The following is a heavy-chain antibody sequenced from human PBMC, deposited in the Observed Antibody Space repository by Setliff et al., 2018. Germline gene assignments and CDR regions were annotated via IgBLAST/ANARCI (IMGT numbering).Heavy chain of an antibody. CDR1: GGTFSNIG. D-gene: IGHD3-10*01. Sequence: SVKVSCKASGGTFSNIGISWVRQAPGQGLEWMGGIIPLFGTTNYAQEFQGRVTIATDESTSTAYMDLSSLTSDDTAIYYCAREKGYYNSGSYKYWFDPWGQGTLVTVSS. J-gene: IGHJ5*02. CDR2: IIPLFGTT. CDR3: AREKGYYNSGSYKYWFDP. V-gene: IGHV1-69*05.